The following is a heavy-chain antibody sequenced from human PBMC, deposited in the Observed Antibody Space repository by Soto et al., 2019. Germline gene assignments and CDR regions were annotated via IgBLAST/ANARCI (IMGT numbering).Heavy chain of an antibody. CDR2: IRSKANSYAA. CDR1: GFTFSGSA. Sequence: EVQLVESGGGLVQPGGSLKLSCAASGFTFSGSAMHWVRQASGKGLEWVGRIRSKANSYAAAYAASVKGRFTISRDDTKNTAYLQMNSQKTEDTAVYYCTRHKELGYEILTGYRAPYYYYMDVWGKGTTVTVSS. J-gene: IGHJ6*03. D-gene: IGHD3-9*01. CDR3: TRHKELGYEILTGYRAPYYYYMDV. V-gene: IGHV3-73*01.